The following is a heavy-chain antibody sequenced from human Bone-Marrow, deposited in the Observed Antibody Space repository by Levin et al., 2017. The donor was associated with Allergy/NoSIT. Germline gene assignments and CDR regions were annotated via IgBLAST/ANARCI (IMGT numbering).Heavy chain of an antibody. CDR2: IKEDGSEK. Sequence: GESLKISCAASGFTFSTYWMSWVRQAPGKGLEWVANIKEDGSEKYYVDSVKGRFTISRDNAKNSLWLQMNSLRAEDTAVYYCARACVWSVDSSGYYGAAFDIWGQGTLVTVS. CDR3: ARACVWSVDSSGYYGAAFDI. J-gene: IGHJ3*02. D-gene: IGHD3-22*01. V-gene: IGHV3-7*04. CDR1: GFTFSTYW.